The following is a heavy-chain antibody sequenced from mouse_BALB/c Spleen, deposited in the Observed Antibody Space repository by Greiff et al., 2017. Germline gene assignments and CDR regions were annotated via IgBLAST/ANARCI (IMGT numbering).Heavy chain of an antibody. CDR3: AREDYDKGGRSLAMDY. Sequence: QVHVKQSGPGLVQPSQSLSITCTVSGFSLTSYGVHWVRQSPGKGLEWLGVIWSGGSTDYNAAFISRLSISKDNSKSQVFFKMNSLQADDTAIYYCAREDYDKGGRSLAMDYWGQGTSVTVAS. CDR2: IWSGGST. CDR1: GFSLTSYG. D-gene: IGHD2-4*01. V-gene: IGHV2-4-1*01. J-gene: IGHJ4*01.